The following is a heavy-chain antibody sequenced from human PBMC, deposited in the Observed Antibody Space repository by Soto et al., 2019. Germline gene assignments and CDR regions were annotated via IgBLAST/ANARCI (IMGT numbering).Heavy chain of an antibody. CDR1: GFRVKSFV. J-gene: IGHJ4*02. Sequence: QVQLVESGGGVVQPGTSLRLSCAASGFRVKSFVMHWVRQAPGKGLEWVAFTSYDGNNKDYGDSVKGRFTVSRDNSQNTLYLQMDFLRPEDTALYYCARWGTTGGFDLWGQGPLVSVSS. V-gene: IGHV3-30*19. CDR2: TSYDGNNK. CDR3: ARWGTTGGFDL. D-gene: IGHD3-16*01.